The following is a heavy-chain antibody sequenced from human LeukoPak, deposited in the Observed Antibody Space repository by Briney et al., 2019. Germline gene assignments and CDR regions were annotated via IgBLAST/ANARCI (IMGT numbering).Heavy chain of an antibody. Sequence: SETLSLTCTVSGYSISSGYYWGWIRQPPGKGLEWIGRIYTSGSTNYNPSLKSRVTISVDTAKNHVSLNLSSVTAADTAVYYCARSDGYGLVGIWGQGTMVTVSS. CDR1: GYSISSGYY. D-gene: IGHD3-10*01. CDR3: ARSDGYGLVGI. CDR2: IYTSGST. J-gene: IGHJ3*02. V-gene: IGHV4-38-2*02.